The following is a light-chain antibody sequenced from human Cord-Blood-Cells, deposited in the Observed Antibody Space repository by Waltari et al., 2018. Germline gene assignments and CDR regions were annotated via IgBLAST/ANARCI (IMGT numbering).Light chain of an antibody. CDR2: STS. V-gene: IGLV7-43*01. Sequence: QTVVTQQPSLTVSPGGTVTLTCASSTGVVTSGYYPNWFQQKPGQAPRALIYSTSNNHSCTPALFSGSPLEGKAALTLSGVQPEDEAEYYCLYYYGGAYVFGTGTKVTVL. CDR3: LYYYGGAYV. CDR1: TGVVTSGYY. J-gene: IGLJ1*01.